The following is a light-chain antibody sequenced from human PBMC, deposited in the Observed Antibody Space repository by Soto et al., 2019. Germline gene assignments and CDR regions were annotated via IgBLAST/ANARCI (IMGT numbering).Light chain of an antibody. J-gene: IGKJ2*01. CDR1: QSISNW. V-gene: IGKV1-5*01. CDR3: QQYDIHST. CDR2: AAS. Sequence: DIPMTQSPSTLSASVGDRVTITCRASQSISNWLAWYQQKPGKAPNLLIYAASSLQSGVPSRFSGSGSGTEFTLTITSLQADDVATYYCQQYDIHSTFGQGTKLEIK.